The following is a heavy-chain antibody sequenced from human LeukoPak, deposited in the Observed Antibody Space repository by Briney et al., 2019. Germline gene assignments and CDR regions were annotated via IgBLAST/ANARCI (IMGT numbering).Heavy chain of an antibody. CDR3: AKTQQLAFDY. CDR1: GFTFSSYA. D-gene: IGHD6-13*01. J-gene: IGHJ4*02. V-gene: IGHV3-23*01. CDR2: VSGSGDSK. Sequence: QTGGSLRLSCAASGFTFSSYAMTWVRQAPGKGLEWVSSVSGSGDSKYYADSVRGRFTISRDNSKNTLYLQMDSLRAEDTAVYYCAKTQQLAFDYWGQGTLVTVSS.